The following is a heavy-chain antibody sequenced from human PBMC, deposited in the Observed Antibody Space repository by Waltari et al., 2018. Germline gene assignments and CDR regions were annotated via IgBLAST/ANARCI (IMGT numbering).Heavy chain of an antibody. CDR2: IWYGGSNK. Sequence: QVQLVESGGGVVQSGRSLRLSCVGSGFTFRNHGMNWVRQATGKGLEWVAGIWYGGSNKNYVDSVKGRFTISRDNSKNTLYLEMNSLRAEDTAVYFCARGDGGSGLGASDIWGQGTMVTVSS. CDR3: ARGDGGSGLGASDI. CDR1: GFTFRNHG. D-gene: IGHD3-3*01. J-gene: IGHJ3*02. V-gene: IGHV3-33*01.